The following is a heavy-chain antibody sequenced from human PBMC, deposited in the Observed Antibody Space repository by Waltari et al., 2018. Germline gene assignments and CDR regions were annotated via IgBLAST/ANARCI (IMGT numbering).Heavy chain of an antibody. V-gene: IGHV3-11*04. CDR2: ISSSGSTI. CDR1: GFTFSDYY. CDR3: ASNARSGRDAFDI. Sequence: QVQLVESGGGLVKPGGSLRLSCAASGFTFSDYYMSWIRRAPGKGLEWVSCISSSGSTIYYADSVKGRFTISRDNAKNSLYLQMNSLRAEDTAVYYCASNARSGRDAFDIWGQGTMVTVSS. J-gene: IGHJ3*02. D-gene: IGHD2-8*01.